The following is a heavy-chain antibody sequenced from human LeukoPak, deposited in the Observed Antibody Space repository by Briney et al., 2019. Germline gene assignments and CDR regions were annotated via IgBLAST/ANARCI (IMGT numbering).Heavy chain of an antibody. CDR1: GFTFSTYG. Sequence: GGSLRLSCATSGFTFSTYGMNWVRQAPGKGLEWVSSISSSSSYIYYADSVKGRFTISRDNAKNSLYLQMNSLRAEDTAVYYCTRDVPLGGSGSWDLDFWGEGTLVSVSS. V-gene: IGHV3-21*01. CDR2: ISSSSSYI. D-gene: IGHD6-13*01. J-gene: IGHJ4*02. CDR3: TRDVPLGGSGSWDLDF.